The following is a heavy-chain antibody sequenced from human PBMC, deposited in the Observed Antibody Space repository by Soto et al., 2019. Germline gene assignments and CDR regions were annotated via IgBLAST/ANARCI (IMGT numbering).Heavy chain of an antibody. V-gene: IGHV1-2*02. J-gene: IGHJ5*01. D-gene: IGHD3-10*01. CDR1: GYTFTGCY. CDR2: INPNSGGT. Sequence: ASVKVSCKASGYTFTGCYMHWVRQAPGQGLEWMGWINPNSGGTNYAQKFQGRVTMTRDTSISTAYMELSRLRSDDTAVYYCARDLGVSSDWFDSWGQGTLVTVSS. CDR3: ARDLGVSSDWFDS.